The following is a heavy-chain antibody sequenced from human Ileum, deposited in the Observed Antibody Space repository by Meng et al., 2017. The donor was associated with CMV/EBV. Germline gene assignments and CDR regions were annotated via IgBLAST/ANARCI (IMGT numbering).Heavy chain of an antibody. CDR2: IYAGGGT. Sequence: GESLKISCTGSGFNVTTNYMSWVRQAPGKGPEWVSVIYAGGGTYLAGSVKGRFTVSRDNSRNTVYLHMTSLGPEDTAVYYCARQFTLLWFAGFGPWGQGTLVTVSS. CDR1: GFNVTTNY. V-gene: IGHV3-66*02. D-gene: IGHD3-10*01. CDR3: ARQFTLLWFAGFGP. J-gene: IGHJ5*02.